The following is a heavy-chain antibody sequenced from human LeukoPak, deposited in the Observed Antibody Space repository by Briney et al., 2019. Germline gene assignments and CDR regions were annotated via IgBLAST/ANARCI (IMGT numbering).Heavy chain of an antibody. CDR1: GLTFSSDG. D-gene: IGHD3-3*01. V-gene: IGHV3-23*01. CDR2: ISGSGRNT. Sequence: GGSLRLSCAASGLTFSSDGMSWVRQAPGKGLEWVSVISGSGRNTYYADSVKGRFTISRDNSKNTLYLQMNSLGAEDTAVYYCAKSIEGVFRGTYYYYSYMDVWGKGTTVTVSS. CDR3: AKSIEGVFRGTYYYYSYMDV. J-gene: IGHJ6*03.